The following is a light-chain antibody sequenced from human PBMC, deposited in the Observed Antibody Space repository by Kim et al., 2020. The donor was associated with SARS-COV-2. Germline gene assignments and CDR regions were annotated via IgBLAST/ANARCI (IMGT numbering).Light chain of an antibody. CDR3: QQSYSTPPA. CDR2: AAS. V-gene: IGKV1-39*01. Sequence: AAVGYRVTITCRASQGMSSYLNWYQQKRGKGPKLLFYAASSLQSGVPSRVSGSGSGTDFTLTISRLRPEDFATYYCQQSYSTPPAFGGGTKVDIK. CDR1: QGMSSY. J-gene: IGKJ4*01.